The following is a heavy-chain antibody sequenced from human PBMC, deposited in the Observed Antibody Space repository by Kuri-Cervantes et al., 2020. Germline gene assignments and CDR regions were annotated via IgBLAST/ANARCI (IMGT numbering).Heavy chain of an antibody. CDR2: LDHSGST. CDR1: GGSFSGYY. J-gene: IGHJ3*02. CDR3: ARPYYDSSGYSGDDAFDI. Sequence: SETLSLTCAVYGGSFSGYYWSWIRQPPGKGLEWIGELDHSGSTNYNPSLKSRVIISLDTSKNQFSLKLSSVTAADTAVYYCARPYYDSSGYSGDDAFDIWGQGTMVTVSS. D-gene: IGHD3-22*01. V-gene: IGHV4-34*01.